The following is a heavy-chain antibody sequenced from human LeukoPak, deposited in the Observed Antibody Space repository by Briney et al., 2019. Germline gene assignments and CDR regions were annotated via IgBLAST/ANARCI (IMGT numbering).Heavy chain of an antibody. CDR2: ISGSGGST. V-gene: IGHV3-23*01. CDR3: AKDSADIGYYGFWSGYYTGYFDY. D-gene: IGHD3-3*01. J-gene: IGHJ4*02. CDR1: GFTFSSYA. Sequence: GGSLRLSCAASGFTFSSYAMSWVRQAPGKGLEWVSAISGSGGSTYYADSVKGRFTISRDNSKNTLYLQMNSLRAEDTAVYYCAKDSADIGYYGFWSGYYTGYFDYWCQRTLVTVVS.